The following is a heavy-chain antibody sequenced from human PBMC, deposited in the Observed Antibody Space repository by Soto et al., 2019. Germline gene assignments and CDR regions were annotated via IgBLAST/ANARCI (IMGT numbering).Heavy chain of an antibody. D-gene: IGHD6-13*01. CDR2: IYHSGST. V-gene: IGHV4-4*02. CDR3: ARWGGSSWYRSLDY. Sequence: QVQLQESGPGLVKPSGTLSLTCAVSGGSISSSNWWSWVRQPPGKGLEWIGEIYHSGSTNYNPSLQGRVTISVGESTNHFSLQLSSVTAADTAVYYCARWGGSSWYRSLDYWGQGTLVTVSS. J-gene: IGHJ4*02. CDR1: GGSISSSNW.